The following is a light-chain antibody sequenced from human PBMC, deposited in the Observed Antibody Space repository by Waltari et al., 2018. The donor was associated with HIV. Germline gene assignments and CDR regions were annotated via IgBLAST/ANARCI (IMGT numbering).Light chain of an antibody. CDR1: TSNVGNNF. J-gene: IGLJ1*01. CDR3: ATWDVSLGASYV. Sequence: QSVLTQPPSASGTPGQRVTISCSGTTSNVGNNFVSWYQQLPGTAPKLLIHRANQRPSWVPDRFSGSKSGASASLAISGLRSEDEGDYHCATWDVSLGASYVFGAGTKVTVL. CDR2: RAN. V-gene: IGLV1-47*01.